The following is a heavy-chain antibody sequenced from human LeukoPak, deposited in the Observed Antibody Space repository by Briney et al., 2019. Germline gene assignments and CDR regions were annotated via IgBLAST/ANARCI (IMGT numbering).Heavy chain of an antibody. V-gene: IGHV3-11*04. CDR1: GFTFSDYY. CDR2: ISSSGSTI. Sequence: GGSLRLSCAASGFTFSDYYMSWIRQAPGKGLEWVSYISSSGSTIYYADSVKGRFTISRDNAKNSLYLQMNSLRAEDTAVYYCAKPSAIGSSWYEGFDPWGQGTLVTVSS. D-gene: IGHD6-13*01. J-gene: IGHJ5*02. CDR3: AKPSAIGSSWYEGFDP.